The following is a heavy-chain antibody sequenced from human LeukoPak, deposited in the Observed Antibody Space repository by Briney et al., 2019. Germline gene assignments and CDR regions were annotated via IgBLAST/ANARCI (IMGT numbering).Heavy chain of an antibody. J-gene: IGHJ4*02. Sequence: SETLSLTCTVSGGSISSYYWSLIRQPPGKGLEWIGYIYYSGSTNYNPSLKSRVTISVDTSKNQFSLKLSSVTAADTAVYYCARAPWGMYGSTRFDYWGQGTLVTVSS. CDR3: ARAPWGMYGSTRFDY. V-gene: IGHV4-59*01. CDR2: IYYSGST. D-gene: IGHD2-8*01. CDR1: GGSISSYY.